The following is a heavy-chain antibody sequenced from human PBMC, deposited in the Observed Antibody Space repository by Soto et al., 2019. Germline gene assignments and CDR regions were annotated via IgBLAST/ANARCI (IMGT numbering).Heavy chain of an antibody. CDR3: ARYCTNGGLGFARAFDI. CDR1: GGSISSGDYY. Sequence: QVQLQESGPGLVKPSQTLSLTCTVSGGSISSGDYYWSWIRQPPGKGLEWIGYIYYSGSTYYNPSLKSRVTISVDTSKNQFSLKLSSVTAADTAVYYCARYCTNGGLGFARAFDIWGQGTMVTVSS. D-gene: IGHD2-8*01. V-gene: IGHV4-30-4*01. CDR2: IYYSGST. J-gene: IGHJ3*02.